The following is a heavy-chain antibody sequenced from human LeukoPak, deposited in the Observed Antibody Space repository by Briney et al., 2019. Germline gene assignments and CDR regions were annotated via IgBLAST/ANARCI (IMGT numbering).Heavy chain of an antibody. CDR3: ARTINSGSYSD. V-gene: IGHV1-18*01. J-gene: IGHJ4*02. Sequence: GASVKVSCKASGYTFTSYGISWVRQAPGQGLEWMGWISAYNGNTNYAQKLQGRVTMTTDTSTSTAYMELSSLRSEDTAVYYCARTINSGSYSDWGQGTLVTVSS. CDR1: GYTFTSYG. D-gene: IGHD1-26*01. CDR2: ISAYNGNT.